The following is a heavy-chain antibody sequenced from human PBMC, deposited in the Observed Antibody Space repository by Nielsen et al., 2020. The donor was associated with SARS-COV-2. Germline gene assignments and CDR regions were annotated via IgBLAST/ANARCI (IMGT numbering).Heavy chain of an antibody. CDR2: ISAYNGKT. J-gene: IGHJ4*02. CDR3: ARDNYYDSGCYYWAY. V-gene: IGHV1-18*01. Sequence: ASVKVSCKASGYTFSSNGISWVRQAPGQGLEWMGWISAYNGKTNYAQKVKGRVTMTTDTSTSTAYMELRSLRSDDTAVYYCARDNYYDSGCYYWAYWGQGTLVTVSS. D-gene: IGHD3-22*01. CDR1: GYTFSSNG.